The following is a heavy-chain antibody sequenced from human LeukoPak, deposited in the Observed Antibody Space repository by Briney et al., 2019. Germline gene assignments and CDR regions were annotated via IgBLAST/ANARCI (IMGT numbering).Heavy chain of an antibody. Sequence: SETLSLTCTVSGGSISSYYWSWIRQPPAKGLEWIGNIYDSGSTNYNPSLKSRLTISVDTPKNQCSLKLSSVTAADTAVYYCARQSISGSSLSYFDYWGQGTLVNVSS. CDR2: IYDSGST. V-gene: IGHV4-59*01. J-gene: IGHJ4*02. CDR3: ARQSISGSSLSYFDY. D-gene: IGHD3-22*01. CDR1: GGSISSYY.